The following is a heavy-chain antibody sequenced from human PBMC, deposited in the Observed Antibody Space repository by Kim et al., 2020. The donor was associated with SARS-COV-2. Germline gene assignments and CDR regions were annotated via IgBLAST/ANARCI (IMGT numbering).Heavy chain of an antibody. D-gene: IGHD4-17*01. J-gene: IGHJ4*02. CDR3: ARVSYGDYLDY. V-gene: IGHV3-30*01. CDR2: K. Sequence: KYYADSVKGRFTISRDNSKNTLYLQMNSLRAEDTAVYYCARVSYGDYLDYWGQGTLVTVSS.